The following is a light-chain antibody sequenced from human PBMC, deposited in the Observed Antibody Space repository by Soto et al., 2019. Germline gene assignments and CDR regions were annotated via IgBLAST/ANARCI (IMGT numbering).Light chain of an antibody. CDR2: GAS. Sequence: EMVLTQSPGTLSLSPGERATISCRASQSVSSRYLAWYQQKPGQAPRLLIYGASSRATGIPDRFSGSGSGTDFTLTISRLEPEDFAVYYCQQYGSSPPWTFGQGTKVELK. CDR1: QSVSSRY. V-gene: IGKV3-20*01. J-gene: IGKJ1*01. CDR3: QQYGSSPPWT.